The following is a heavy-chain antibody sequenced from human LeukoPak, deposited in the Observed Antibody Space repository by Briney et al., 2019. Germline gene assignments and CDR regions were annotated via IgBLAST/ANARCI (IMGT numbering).Heavy chain of an antibody. V-gene: IGHV2-5*02. CDR3: AHDIVAADDSRFDY. D-gene: IGHD6-13*01. Sequence: SGPTLMKPTQTLTLTCTLSGFSLSTGGVGVGWIRQPQGKALEWLALIYWDDDKRYSPSLKSRLTITKDTSKNQVVLTMTNMDPVDTATYYCAHDIVAADDSRFDYWGQGTLVTVSS. CDR1: GFSLSTGGVG. J-gene: IGHJ4*02. CDR2: IYWDDDK.